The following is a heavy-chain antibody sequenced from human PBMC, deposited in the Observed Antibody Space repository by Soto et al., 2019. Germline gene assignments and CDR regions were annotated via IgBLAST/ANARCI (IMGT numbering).Heavy chain of an antibody. V-gene: IGHV4-59*01. CDR2: IYYSGST. CDR3: ATQRLGYGYIEDY. Sequence: SETLSLTCTVSGGSISSYYWSWIRQPPGKGLEWIGYIYYSGSTNYNPSLKSRVTISVDTSKNQFSLKLSSVTAADTAVYYCATQRLGYGYIEDYWGRGTLVTV. J-gene: IGHJ4*02. D-gene: IGHD5-18*01. CDR1: GGSISSYY.